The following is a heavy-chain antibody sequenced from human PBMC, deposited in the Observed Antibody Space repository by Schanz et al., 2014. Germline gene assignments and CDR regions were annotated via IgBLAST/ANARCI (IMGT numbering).Heavy chain of an antibody. Sequence: QVQLVESGGGLVKPGGSLRLSCAASGFIFNDYYMNWIRQAPGKGLEWIGHIDYRGNPYYNESLKSRLTISLHASENQFSLQLTSVTAADTAVYYCARVRPGFAIDPWGQGTLVTVSS. CDR3: ARVRPGFAIDP. J-gene: IGHJ5*02. CDR2: IDYRGNP. V-gene: IGHV4-31*02. CDR1: GFIFNDYY. D-gene: IGHD6-25*01.